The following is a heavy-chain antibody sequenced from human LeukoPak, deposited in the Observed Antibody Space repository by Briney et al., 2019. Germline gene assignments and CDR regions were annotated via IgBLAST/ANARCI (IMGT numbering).Heavy chain of an antibody. V-gene: IGHV3-30-3*01. J-gene: IGHJ3*02. CDR2: ISYDGSNK. Sequence: GGSLRLSCAASGFTFSSYAMHWVRQAPGKGLEWVAVISYDGSNKYYADSVKGRFTISRDNSKNTLYLQMNSLRAEDTAVYYCANPDYYDSSGYSNRDAFDIWGQGTMVTVSS. CDR3: ANPDYYDSSGYSNRDAFDI. D-gene: IGHD3-22*01. CDR1: GFTFSSYA.